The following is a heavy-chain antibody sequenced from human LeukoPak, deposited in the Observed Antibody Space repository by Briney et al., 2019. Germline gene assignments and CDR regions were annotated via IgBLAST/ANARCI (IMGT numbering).Heavy chain of an antibody. V-gene: IGHV4-34*01. J-gene: IGHJ3*02. Sequence: SETLSLTCAVYGGSFSDYYWSWIRQPPGKGLEWIGEINHSGSTNYNPSLKSRVTISVDTSKNQFSLKLSSVTAADTAVYSCARDAPPSSFDIWGQGTMVTVSS. CDR3: ARDAPPSSFDI. CDR2: INHSGST. CDR1: GGSFSDYY.